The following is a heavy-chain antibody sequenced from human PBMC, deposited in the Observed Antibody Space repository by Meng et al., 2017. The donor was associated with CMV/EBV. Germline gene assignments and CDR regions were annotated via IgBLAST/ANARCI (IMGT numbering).Heavy chain of an antibody. CDR2: FDPEDGET. Sequence: ASVNVSCKVSGYTLTELSRHWVRQAPGKGLEWMGGFDPEDGETIYAQKFQGRVTMTEDTSTDTAYMELSSLRSEDTAVYYCATAAGSRAPGGAFDIWGQGTMVTVSS. CDR1: GYTLTELS. CDR3: ATAAGSRAPGGAFDI. J-gene: IGHJ3*02. V-gene: IGHV1-24*01. D-gene: IGHD2-2*01.